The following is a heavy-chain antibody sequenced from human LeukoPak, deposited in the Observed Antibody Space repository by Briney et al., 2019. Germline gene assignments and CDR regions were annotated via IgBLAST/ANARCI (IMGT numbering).Heavy chain of an antibody. CDR1: GGSISSDSYY. CDR2: IYYSGSI. D-gene: IGHD6-19*01. V-gene: IGHV4-39*01. Sequence: PSETLSLTCTVSGGSISSDSYYWAWIRQPPGKGLEWIASIYYSGSIYYNPSLKSRVTISVDTSRNQFSLKLSSVTAADTAVYYCASLAVAGLSEGYWGQGALVIVSS. J-gene: IGHJ4*02. CDR3: ASLAVAGLSEGY.